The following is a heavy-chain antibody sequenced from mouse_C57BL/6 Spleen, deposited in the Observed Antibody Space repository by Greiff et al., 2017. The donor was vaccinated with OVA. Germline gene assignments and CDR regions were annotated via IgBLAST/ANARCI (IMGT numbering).Heavy chain of an antibody. CDR1: GYAFSSSW. J-gene: IGHJ2*01. D-gene: IGHD1-1*01. CDR3: ARSITTVVATRYFDY. Sequence: QVQLKQSGPELVKPGASVKISCKASGYAFSSSWMNWVKQRPGKGLEWIGRIYPGDGDTNYNGKFNGKATLTADKSSSTAYMQLSSLTSEDSAVYFCARSITTVVATRYFDYWGQGTTLTVSS. V-gene: IGHV1-82*01. CDR2: IYPGDGDT.